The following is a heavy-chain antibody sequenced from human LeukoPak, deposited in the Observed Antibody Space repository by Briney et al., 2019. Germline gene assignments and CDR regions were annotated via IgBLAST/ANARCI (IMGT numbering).Heavy chain of an antibody. D-gene: IGHD3-10*01. CDR3: AREVFTTVRGGYFDY. Sequence: GGSLRLSCAASGFTFSSYSMNWVRQAPGKGLEWVSSISSSSSYIYYADSVKGRFTISRDNAKNSLYLQMNSLRAEDTAVYYCAREVFTTVRGGYFDYWGQGTLVTVSS. CDR1: GFTFSSYS. CDR2: ISSSSSYI. J-gene: IGHJ4*02. V-gene: IGHV3-21*01.